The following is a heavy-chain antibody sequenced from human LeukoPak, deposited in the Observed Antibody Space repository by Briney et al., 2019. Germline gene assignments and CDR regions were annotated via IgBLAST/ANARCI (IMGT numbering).Heavy chain of an antibody. CDR1: GFTFSSYW. V-gene: IGHV3-21*01. Sequence: PGGSLRLSCAASGFTFSSYWMHWVRQAPGKGLVWVSSISSSSSYIYYADSVKGRFTISRDNAKNSLYLQMNSLRAEDTAVYYCARDRKVRGVIIKGRLGFDPWGQGTLVTVSS. J-gene: IGHJ5*02. CDR3: ARDRKVRGVIIKGRLGFDP. CDR2: ISSSSSYI. D-gene: IGHD3-10*01.